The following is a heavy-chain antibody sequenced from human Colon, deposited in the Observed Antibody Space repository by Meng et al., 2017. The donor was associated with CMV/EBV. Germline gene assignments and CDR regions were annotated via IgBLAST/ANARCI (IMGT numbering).Heavy chain of an antibody. CDR2: IITISGTT. V-gene: IGHV1-69*12. Sequence: QVQLEDAGDEVKKPGSSVKVSCKASKGTFTSYPISWVRQGPGQGFEWVGGIITISGTTDYAQKFQGRVTITADESTSTAYMKLSNLRSEDTAIYYCARVICGGDCYLDYWGRGTLVTVSS. CDR3: ARVICGGDCYLDY. CDR1: KGTFTSYP. J-gene: IGHJ4*02. D-gene: IGHD2-21*02.